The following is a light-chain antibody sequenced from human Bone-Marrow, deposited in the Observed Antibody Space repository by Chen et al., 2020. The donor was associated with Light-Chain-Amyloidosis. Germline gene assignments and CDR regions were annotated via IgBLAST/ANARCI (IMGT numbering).Light chain of an antibody. V-gene: IGLV1-51*01. Sequence: QSVLTQPPSVSAAPGQKVTISCSGSSSNIGKNFVTWYRQVPGAAPQVVIFDNDKRPSGIPDRFSGSKSAASATLGITGLQTGDEAYYYCGTWDNRLSAVIFGGGTRVTVL. J-gene: IGLJ6*01. CDR3: GTWDNRLSAVI. CDR1: SSNIGKNF. CDR2: DND.